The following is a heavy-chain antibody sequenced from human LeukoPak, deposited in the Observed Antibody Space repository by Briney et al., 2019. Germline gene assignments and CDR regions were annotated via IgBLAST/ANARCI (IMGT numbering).Heavy chain of an antibody. D-gene: IGHD6-13*01. CDR2: ISGSGGST. J-gene: IGHJ3*02. V-gene: IGHV3-23*01. Sequence: QPGGSLRLSCAASGFTFSSYAMSWVRQAPGKGLEWVSAISGSGGSTYYADSVKGRFTISRDNSKNTLYLQMNNLRAEDTAVYYCAKAEGGIAAAGLGAFGIWGQGTMVTVSS. CDR3: AKAEGGIAAAGLGAFGI. CDR1: GFTFSSYA.